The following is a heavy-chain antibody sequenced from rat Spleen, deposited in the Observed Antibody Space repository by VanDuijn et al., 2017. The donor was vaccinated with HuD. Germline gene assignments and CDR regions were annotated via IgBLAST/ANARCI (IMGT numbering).Heavy chain of an antibody. Sequence: EVQLVETGGGLVQPGRSLKLSCVASGFTFSSYWMYWVRQAPGKGLEWVSSTTNASGRTYYPDSVKGRFTISRDNAQNTLYLQMSKLGSEDTAIYYCARARGRFDYWGQGVMVTVSS. V-gene: IGHV5-58*01. CDR1: GFTFSSYW. J-gene: IGHJ2*01. CDR3: ARARGRFDY. CDR2: TTNASGRT.